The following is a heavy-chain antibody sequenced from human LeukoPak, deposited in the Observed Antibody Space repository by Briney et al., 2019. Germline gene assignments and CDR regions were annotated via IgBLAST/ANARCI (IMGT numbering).Heavy chain of an antibody. J-gene: IGHJ6*02. Sequence: SVTVSCKASGGTFISYAISWVRQAPGQGLEWMGRIIPILGIANYAQKFQGRVTITADKSTSTAYMELSSLRSQDTAVYYCARPTSIIPASNVYYYYYAMDVWGQGTTVTVSS. V-gene: IGHV1-69*04. CDR3: ARPTSIIPASNVYYYYYAMDV. CDR2: IIPILGIA. CDR1: GGTFISYA. D-gene: IGHD2-2*01.